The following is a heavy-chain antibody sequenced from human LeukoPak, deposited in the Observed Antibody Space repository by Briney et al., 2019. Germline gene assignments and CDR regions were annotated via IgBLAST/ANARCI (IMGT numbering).Heavy chain of an antibody. J-gene: IGHJ4*02. CDR1: GYSFRSYW. CDR2: INPADSDT. Sequence: GESLKISCKASGYSFRSYWIAWVRQIPGKGLEWMGIINPADSDTRYSLSIQGQVTISADRSISTAYLQWSSLKASDTAIYYCARGEGGYNYAFWGQGTLVSVSS. V-gene: IGHV5-51*01. CDR3: ARGEGGYNYAF. D-gene: IGHD5-24*01.